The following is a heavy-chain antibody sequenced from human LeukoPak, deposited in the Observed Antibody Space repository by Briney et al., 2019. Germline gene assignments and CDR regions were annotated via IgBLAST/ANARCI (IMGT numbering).Heavy chain of an antibody. D-gene: IGHD1-1*01. CDR3: ARGDDFSGDH. CDR2: IHPEGNEK. CDR1: GFTFSNFW. Sequence: GGSLRLSCAVSGFTFSNFWMSWVRQAPGRGLEWVANIHPEGNEKYHVESVKGRFIISRDNSKNLLFLRMNGLRVEDTAVYYCARGDDFSGDHWSQGTLVTVSS. J-gene: IGHJ4*02. V-gene: IGHV3-7*04.